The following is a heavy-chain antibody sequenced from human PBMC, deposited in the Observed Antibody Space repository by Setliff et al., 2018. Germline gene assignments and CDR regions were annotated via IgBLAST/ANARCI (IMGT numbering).Heavy chain of an antibody. Sequence: PSETLSLTCTVSGGSISSGGYYWSWIRQHPGKGLEWIGYIYYSGSTYYNPSLKSRVTISVDTSKNKFSLKLSSVTAADTAVYYCARDPLTTNRRRAFDIWGQGTMVTISS. D-gene: IGHD4-17*01. CDR2: IYYSGST. J-gene: IGHJ3*02. V-gene: IGHV4-31*03. CDR1: GGSISSGGYY. CDR3: ARDPLTTNRRRAFDI.